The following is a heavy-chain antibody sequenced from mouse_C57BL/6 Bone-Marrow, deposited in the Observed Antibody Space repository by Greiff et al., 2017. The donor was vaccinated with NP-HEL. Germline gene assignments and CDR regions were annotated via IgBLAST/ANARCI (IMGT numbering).Heavy chain of an antibody. CDR2: IYPGGGYT. CDR1: GYTFTNYW. D-gene: IGHD1-1*01. V-gene: IGHV1-63*01. J-gene: IGHJ1*03. CDR3: ARRITTVVDSYWYFDV. Sequence: QVQLQQSGAELVRPGTSVKMSCKASGYTFTNYWIGWAKQRPGHGLEWIGDIYPGGGYTNYNEKFKGKATLTADKSSSTAYMQFSSLTSEDSAIYYCARRITTVVDSYWYFDVWGTGTTVTVSS.